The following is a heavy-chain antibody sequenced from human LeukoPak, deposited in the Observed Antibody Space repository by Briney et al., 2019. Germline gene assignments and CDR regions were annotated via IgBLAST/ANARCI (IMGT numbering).Heavy chain of an antibody. V-gene: IGHV4-30-4*01. J-gene: IGHJ3*02. CDR1: GGSISSGDYY. D-gene: IGHD3-22*01. CDR2: IYYSGST. CDR3: ARALIDSSGYYSTPPDAFDI. Sequence: PSQTLSLTCTVSGGSISSGDYYWSWIRQPPGKGLEWIGYIYYSGSTYYNPSLKSRVTISVDTSKNQFSLKLSSVTAADTAVYYCARALIDSSGYYSTPPDAFDIWGQGTMVTVSS.